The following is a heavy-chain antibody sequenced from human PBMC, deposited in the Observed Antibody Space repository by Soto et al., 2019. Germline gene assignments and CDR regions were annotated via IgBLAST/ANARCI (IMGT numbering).Heavy chain of an antibody. CDR1: GFTFSSYA. D-gene: IGHD5-12*01. CDR2: ISGSGGST. CDR3: AKDRSIQRATIRFYFDY. V-gene: IGHV3-23*01. J-gene: IGHJ4*02. Sequence: GGSLRLSCAASGFTFSSYAMSWVRQAPGKGLEWVSAISGSGGSTYYADSVKGRFTISRDNSKNTLYLQMNSLRAEDTAVYYCAKDRSIQRATIRFYFDYWGQGTLVTVSS.